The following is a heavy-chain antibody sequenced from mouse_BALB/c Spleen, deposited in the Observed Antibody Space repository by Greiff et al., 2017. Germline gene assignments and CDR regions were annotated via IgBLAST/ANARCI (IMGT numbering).Heavy chain of an antibody. CDR3: TRSPDYYGSSYDY. Sequence: VQLQQSGTVLARPGASVKMSCKASGYSFTSYWMHWVKQRPGQGLEWIGAIFPGNSDTSYNQKFKGKAKLPAVTSASTAYMELSSLTNEDSAVYYCTRSPDYYGSSYDYWGQGTTLTVSS. V-gene: IGHV1-5*01. CDR1: GYSFTSYW. D-gene: IGHD1-1*01. J-gene: IGHJ2*01. CDR2: IFPGNSDT.